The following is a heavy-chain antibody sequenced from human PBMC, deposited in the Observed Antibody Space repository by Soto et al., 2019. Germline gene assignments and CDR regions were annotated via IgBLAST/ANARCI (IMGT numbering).Heavy chain of an antibody. CDR3: ARDPSGLEWLIDYYYYGMDV. CDR1: GYTFTSYG. J-gene: IGHJ6*02. CDR2: ISAYNGNT. Sequence: ASVKVSCKASGYTFTSYGISWVRQAPGQGLEWMGWISAYNGNTNYAQKLQGRVTMTTDTSTSTAYMELRSLRSDDTAVYYCARDPSGLEWLIDYYYYGMDVWGQGTTVTVSS. V-gene: IGHV1-18*01. D-gene: IGHD3-3*01.